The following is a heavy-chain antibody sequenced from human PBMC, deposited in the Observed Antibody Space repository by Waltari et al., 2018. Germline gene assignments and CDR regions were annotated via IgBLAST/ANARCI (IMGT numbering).Heavy chain of an antibody. D-gene: IGHD3-16*01. CDR1: GFTFSSYS. CDR3: ARDHHMWGIERGAFDI. CDR2: ISSSSSTI. Sequence: EVQLVESGGGLVQPGGSLRLSCAASGFTFSSYSMNWVRQAPGKGLEWVSYISSSSSTIYYADSVKGRFTISRDNAKNSLYLQMNSLRAEDTAVYYCARDHHMWGIERGAFDIWGQGTMVTVSS. J-gene: IGHJ3*02. V-gene: IGHV3-48*04.